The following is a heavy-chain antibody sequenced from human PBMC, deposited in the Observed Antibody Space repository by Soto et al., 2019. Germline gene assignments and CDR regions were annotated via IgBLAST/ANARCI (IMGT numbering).Heavy chain of an antibody. V-gene: IGHV3-21*01. J-gene: IGHJ6*02. CDR3: ASSYAILYGMDV. CDR1: GFTFSSYS. CDR2: ISSSSSYI. Sequence: GGSLRLSCAASGFTFSSYSMNWVRQAPGKGLEWVSSISSSSSYIYYADSVKGRFTISRDNAKNSLYLQMNSLRAEDTAVYYCASSYAILYGMDVWGQGTTVTVSS. D-gene: IGHD3-3*01.